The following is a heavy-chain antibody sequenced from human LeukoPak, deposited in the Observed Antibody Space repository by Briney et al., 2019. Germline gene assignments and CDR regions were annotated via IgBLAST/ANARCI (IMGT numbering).Heavy chain of an antibody. D-gene: IGHD6-13*01. CDR3: ATRVSWDSRSAAPGSHYYFYYYMDV. CDR1: GFTFSSYA. V-gene: IGHV3-23*01. Sequence: PGGSLRLSCAASGFTFSSYAMSWVRQAPGEGLEWVSSISGNAGSTYYADSVKGRFTISRDNSKNTLYLQINSLRAEDTAVYYCATRVSWDSRSAAPGSHYYFYYYMDVWGNGTTVTVSS. J-gene: IGHJ6*03. CDR2: ISGNAGST.